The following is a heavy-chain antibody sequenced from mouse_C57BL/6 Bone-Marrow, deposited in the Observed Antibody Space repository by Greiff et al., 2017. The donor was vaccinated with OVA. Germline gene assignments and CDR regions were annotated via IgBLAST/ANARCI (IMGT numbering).Heavy chain of an antibody. CDR2: INPNNGGT. CDR1: GYTFTDYN. D-gene: IGHD1-1*01. V-gene: IGHV1-18*01. Sequence: EVQLQQSGPELVKPGASVKIPCKASGYTFTDYNMDWVKQSHGKSLEWIGDINPNNGGTIYNQKFKGKATITADTSSNTAYLQLSSLTSEDTAIYYCAFHYYGSSLDYWGQGTTLTVSS. J-gene: IGHJ2*01. CDR3: AFHYYGSSLDY.